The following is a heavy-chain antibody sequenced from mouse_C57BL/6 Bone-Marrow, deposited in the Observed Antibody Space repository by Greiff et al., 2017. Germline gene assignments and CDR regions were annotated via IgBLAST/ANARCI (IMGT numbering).Heavy chain of an antibody. J-gene: IGHJ3*01. CDR1: GYAFSSYW. Sequence: QVQLQQSGAELVKPGASVKISCKASGYAFSSYWMNWVKQRPGKGLEWIGQIFPGEGDTNYNVKFKGKATLTADKSYSTAYMQLSILTSEDSAVYFCASGAYWGQGTLVTVSA. V-gene: IGHV1-80*01. CDR3: ASGAY. CDR2: IFPGEGDT.